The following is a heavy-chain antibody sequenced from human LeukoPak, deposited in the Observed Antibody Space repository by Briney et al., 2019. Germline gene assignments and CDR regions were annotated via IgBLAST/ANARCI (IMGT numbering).Heavy chain of an antibody. CDR2: IYYGGST. V-gene: IGHV4-59*08. D-gene: IGHD3-10*01. CDR3: ARQKGYGSGLGYFDY. Sequence: SETLSLTCTVSGGSISSYYWSWIRQPPGKGLEWIGYIYYGGSTNYNPSLKSRVTISVDTSKNQFSLKLSSVTAADTAVYYCARQKGYGSGLGYFDYWGQGTLVTVSS. CDR1: GGSISSYY. J-gene: IGHJ4*02.